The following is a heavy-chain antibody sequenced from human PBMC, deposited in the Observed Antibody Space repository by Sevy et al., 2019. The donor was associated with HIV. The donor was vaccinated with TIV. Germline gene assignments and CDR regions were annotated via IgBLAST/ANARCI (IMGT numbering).Heavy chain of an antibody. CDR2: INHSGST. J-gene: IGHJ4*02. D-gene: IGHD3-22*01. CDR3: VRWRGTRVTMIVVVVTGYFDN. V-gene: IGHV4-34*01. CDR1: GGSFSDYS. Sequence: SETLSLTCGVYGGSFSDYSWSWIRQPPGKGLEWIGEINHSGSTNYNPSLKSRVTISIDMSKNQFSLRLSSVTAADTAVYYCVRWRGTRVTMIVVVVTGYFDNWGQGTLVTVSS.